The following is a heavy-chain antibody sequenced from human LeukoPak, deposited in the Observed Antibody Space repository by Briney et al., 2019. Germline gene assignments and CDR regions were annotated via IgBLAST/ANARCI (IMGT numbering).Heavy chain of an antibody. J-gene: IGHJ4*02. CDR3: ARGTGTTPNY. D-gene: IGHD1-1*01. V-gene: IGHV4-39*07. CDR2: IYHSGST. Sequence: SETLSLTCTVSGGSISSSSYYWGWIRQPPGKGLEWIGSIYHSGSTYYNPSLKSRVTISVDTSKNQFSLKLSSVTAADTAVYYCARGTGTTPNYWGQGTLVTVSS. CDR1: GGSISSSSYY.